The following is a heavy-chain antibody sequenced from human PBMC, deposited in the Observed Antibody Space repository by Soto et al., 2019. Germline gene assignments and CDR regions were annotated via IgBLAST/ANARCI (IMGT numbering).Heavy chain of an antibody. CDR1: GFTFSSYA. D-gene: IGHD2-8*01. J-gene: IGHJ4*02. CDR2: ISTSGDGT. V-gene: IGHV3-23*01. CDR3: ATLARTKDFDY. Sequence: EVQLLESGGGLVQPGGSLRLSCAASGFTFSSYAVTWVRQAPGKGLEWVSGISTSGDGTYYADSVKGRFTISRDNSKNTLCLQMNSLRAEDTAVYYCATLARTKDFDYWGQGTLVTVSS.